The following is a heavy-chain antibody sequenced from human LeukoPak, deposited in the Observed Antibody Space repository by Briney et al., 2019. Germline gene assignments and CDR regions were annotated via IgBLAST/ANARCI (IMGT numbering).Heavy chain of an antibody. CDR1: GGSISSSSYY. J-gene: IGHJ4*02. D-gene: IGHD6-19*01. Sequence: SETLSLTCTVSGGSISSSSYYWGWIRQPPGKGLEWIGTIYYSGNTYYNPSLKSRVSISVDTSKNQFSLKLSSVTAADTAVYYCARQAVAGNGFDYWGQGTLVTISS. CDR3: ARQAVAGNGFDY. V-gene: IGHV4-39*01. CDR2: IYYSGNT.